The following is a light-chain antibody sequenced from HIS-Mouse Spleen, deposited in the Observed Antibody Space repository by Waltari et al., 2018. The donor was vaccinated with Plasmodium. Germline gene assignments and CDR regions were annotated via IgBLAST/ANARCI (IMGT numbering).Light chain of an antibody. CDR3: QQYNNWPPYT. J-gene: IGKJ2*01. V-gene: IGKV3-15*01. Sequence: EIVMTQSPATLSVSPGERATLPCRASQSVSSNLPWYQQKPGQAPRLLIYCASTRATGIPARFSGSGSGTEFTLTISSMQSEDFAVYYCQQYNNWPPYTFGQGTKLEIK. CDR2: CAS. CDR1: QSVSSN.